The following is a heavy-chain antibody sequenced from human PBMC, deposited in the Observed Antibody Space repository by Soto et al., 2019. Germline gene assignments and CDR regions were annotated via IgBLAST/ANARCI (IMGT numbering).Heavy chain of an antibody. CDR1: GFFISSGNY. CDR2: IFHGGNT. J-gene: IGHJ3*01. D-gene: IGHD2-15*01. Sequence: ETLSLTCAVSGFFISSGNYWGCIRKPPGKGLEWIGSIFHGGNTYYNPSLKSRVTISVDMSKNQFSLKLNSVTAADTAVYYCARARWYDAFDVWGQGTVVTVSS. CDR3: ARARWYDAFDV. V-gene: IGHV4-38-2*01.